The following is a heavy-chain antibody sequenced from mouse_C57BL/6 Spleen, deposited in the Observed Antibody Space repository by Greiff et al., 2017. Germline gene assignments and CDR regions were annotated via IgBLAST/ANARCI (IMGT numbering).Heavy chain of an antibody. D-gene: IGHD2-4*01. CDR3: ARGYDYDVGY. Sequence: EVKLQESGPGLVKPSQSLSLTCSVTGYSITSGYYWNWIRQFPGNKLEWMGYISYDGSNNYNPSLKNRISITRDTSKNQFFLKLNSVTTEDTATYYCARGYDYDVGYWGQGTTLTVSS. CDR1: GYSITSGYY. V-gene: IGHV3-6*01. CDR2: ISYDGSN. J-gene: IGHJ2*01.